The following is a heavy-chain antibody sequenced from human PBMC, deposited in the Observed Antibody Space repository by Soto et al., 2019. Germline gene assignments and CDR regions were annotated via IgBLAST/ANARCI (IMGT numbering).Heavy chain of an antibody. CDR1: GFSLSTYS. V-gene: IGHV3-48*02. CDR3: ARGLGGRRGPFDC. CDR2: ISSSTKTI. D-gene: IGHD3-16*01. Sequence: EVKLVESGGGLVQPGGSLRLSCAASGFSLSTYSMNWVRQAPGKGLEWLSYISSSTKTIFYADSVKGRFTISRDSANNSLYLQMNSLRDEDTAVYFCARGLGGRRGPFDCWGQGTLVAVSP. J-gene: IGHJ4*02.